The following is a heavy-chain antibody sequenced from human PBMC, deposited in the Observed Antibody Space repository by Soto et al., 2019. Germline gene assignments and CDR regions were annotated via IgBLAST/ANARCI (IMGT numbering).Heavy chain of an antibody. Sequence: GSLRLSCAASGFTFSSYAMSWVRQAPVKGLEWVSAISGSGGSTYYADSVKGRFTISRDNSKNTLYLQMNSLRAEDTAVYYCAKDLGYSGYDLRDDYFDYWGQGT. CDR1: GFTFSSYA. V-gene: IGHV3-23*01. CDR3: AKDLGYSGYDLRDDYFDY. D-gene: IGHD5-12*01. J-gene: IGHJ4*02. CDR2: ISGSGGST.